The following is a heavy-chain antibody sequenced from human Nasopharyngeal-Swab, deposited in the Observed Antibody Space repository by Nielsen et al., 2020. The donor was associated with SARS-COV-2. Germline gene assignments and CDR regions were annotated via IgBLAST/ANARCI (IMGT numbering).Heavy chain of an antibody. D-gene: IGHD2-15*01. CDR3: AREAGYCSGGSCYSGPFGY. V-gene: IGHV3-33*01. CDR2: IWYDGSNK. Sequence: WIRQPPGKGLEWVAVIWYDGSNKYYADSVKGRFTISRDNSKNTLYLQMISLRAEDTAVYYCAREAGYCSGGSCYSGPFGYWGQGTLVTVSS. J-gene: IGHJ4*02.